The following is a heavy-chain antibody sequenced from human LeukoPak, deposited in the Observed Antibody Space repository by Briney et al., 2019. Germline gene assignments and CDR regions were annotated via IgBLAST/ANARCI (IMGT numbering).Heavy chain of an antibody. J-gene: IGHJ4*02. CDR2: FYSGGAT. Sequence: GSLKLSCAASGLTVSSTYMSWVRQAPGKGLEWVSVFYSGGATYYADSVRGRFTISRDNSKNSLYLQMHSLRAEDTAVYYCAACGDGYNYFDYWGQGILVTVSP. CDR1: GLTVSSTY. D-gene: IGHD5-24*01. CDR3: AACGDGYNYFDY. V-gene: IGHV3-66*01.